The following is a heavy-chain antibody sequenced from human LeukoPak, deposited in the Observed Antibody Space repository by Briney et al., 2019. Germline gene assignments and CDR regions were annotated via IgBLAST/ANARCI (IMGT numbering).Heavy chain of an antibody. Sequence: SVKVSCKASGGTFSSYAISWVRQAPGQGLEWMGGIIPIFGTANYAQKFQGRVTITADESTSTAYMELSRLRSEDTAVYYCARAHVDTAMVTDFDYWGQGTLVTVSS. CDR2: IIPIFGTA. CDR3: ARAHVDTAMVTDFDY. J-gene: IGHJ4*02. V-gene: IGHV1-69*13. CDR1: GGTFSSYA. D-gene: IGHD5-18*01.